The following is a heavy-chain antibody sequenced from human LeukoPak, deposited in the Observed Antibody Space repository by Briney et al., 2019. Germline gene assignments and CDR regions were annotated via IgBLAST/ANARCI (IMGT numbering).Heavy chain of an antibody. CDR3: ARLPHVPSRWAKYYFDY. J-gene: IGHJ4*02. CDR2: IYYSGST. Sequence: SETLSLTCTVSGGSISSSSYYWGWIRQPPGKGLEWIGSIYYSGSTYYNPSLKSRVTISVDTSKNQFSLKLSSVTAADTAVYYCARLPHVPSRWAKYYFDYWGQGTLVTVSS. D-gene: IGHD4-23*01. V-gene: IGHV4-39*01. CDR1: GGSISSSSYY.